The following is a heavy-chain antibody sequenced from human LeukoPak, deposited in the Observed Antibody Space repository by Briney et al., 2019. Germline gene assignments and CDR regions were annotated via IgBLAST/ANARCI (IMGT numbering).Heavy chain of an antibody. J-gene: IGHJ4*02. CDR3: ARVSSSWPKFDY. CDR2: IIPIFGTA. D-gene: IGHD6-13*01. Sequence: SVEVSCKASGGTFSSYAISWVRQAPGQGLEWMGGIIPIFGTANYAQKFQGRVTITADKSTSTAYMELSSLRSEDTAVYYCARVSSSWPKFDYWGQGTLVTVSS. V-gene: IGHV1-69*06. CDR1: GGTFSSYA.